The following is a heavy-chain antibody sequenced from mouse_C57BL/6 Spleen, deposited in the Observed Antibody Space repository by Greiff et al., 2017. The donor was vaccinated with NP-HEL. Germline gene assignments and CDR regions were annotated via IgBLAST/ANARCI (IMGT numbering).Heavy chain of an antibody. J-gene: IGHJ3*01. CDR2: INPSNGGT. CDR3: ACCYRSSYGGFAY. Sequence: QVQLQQPGTELVKPGASVKLSCKASGYTFTSYWMHWVKQRPGQGLEWIGNINPSNGGTNYNEKFKSKATLTVDKSSSTAYMQHSSLTSEDSAVYDFACCYRSSYGGFAYWGQGTLVTVSA. D-gene: IGHD1-1*01. V-gene: IGHV1-53*01. CDR1: GYTFTSYW.